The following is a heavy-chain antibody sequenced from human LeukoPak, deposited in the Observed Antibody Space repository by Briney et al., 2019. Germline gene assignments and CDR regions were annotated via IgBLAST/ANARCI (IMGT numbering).Heavy chain of an antibody. Sequence: GGSLRLSCVGSAFSFRSHWVNWVSQSPGKGLEWEANIKPDGSDKYYVDSARGRFTVSRDNEKNSEFLQMNSLRAEDTAIYYCATISAQTFDIRGEGTLVCVSS. V-gene: IGHV3-7*01. CDR2: IKPDGSDK. J-gene: IGHJ3*02. CDR1: AFSFRSHW. CDR3: ATISAQTFDI. D-gene: IGHD5-24*01.